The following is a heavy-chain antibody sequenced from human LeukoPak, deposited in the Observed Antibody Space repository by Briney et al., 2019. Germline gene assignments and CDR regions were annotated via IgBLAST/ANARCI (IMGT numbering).Heavy chain of an antibody. CDR2: INRDGSST. V-gene: IGHV3-74*01. D-gene: IGHD3-16*01. Sequence: GRSLRLSCVVSGFTFNTYWMHWVRQAPRTGLVWVAHINRDGSSTSYADSVKGRFTISRDNAKNTLYLQMNSLRAGDTALYYCARDLSAGENYLDSWGQGTLVTVSS. CDR3: ARDLSAGENYLDS. CDR1: GFTFNTYW. J-gene: IGHJ4*02.